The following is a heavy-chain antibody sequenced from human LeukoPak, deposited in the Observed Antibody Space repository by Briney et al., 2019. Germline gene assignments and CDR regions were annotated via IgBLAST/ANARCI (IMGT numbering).Heavy chain of an antibody. CDR2: IKQDGSEK. V-gene: IGHV3-7*01. CDR3: ARNQRRLDY. CDR1: GFTFSSYW. Sequence: GGSLRLPCAASGFTFSSYWMSWVRQAPGKGLELVANIKQDGSEKYYVDSVKGRFTIYRDNAKNSLYLQMNSLRAEDTAVYYCARNQRRLDYWGQGTLVTVSS. J-gene: IGHJ4*02. D-gene: IGHD1-14*01.